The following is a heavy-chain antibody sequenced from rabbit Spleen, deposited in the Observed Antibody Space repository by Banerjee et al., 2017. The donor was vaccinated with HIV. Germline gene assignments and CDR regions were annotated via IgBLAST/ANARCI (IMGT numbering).Heavy chain of an antibody. V-gene: IGHV1S40*01. CDR3: ARDTSSSFSSYGMDL. D-gene: IGHD1-1*01. CDR2: IAGGSSGNI. Sequence: QSLEESGGDLVKPGASLTLTCTASGFSFSAGYYMCWVRQAPGKGLEWIACIAGGSSGNIYYANWAKGRFTISKTSSTTVTLQMTRLTAADTATYFCARDTSSSFSSYGMDLWGQGTLVTVS. J-gene: IGHJ6*01. CDR1: GFSFSAGYY.